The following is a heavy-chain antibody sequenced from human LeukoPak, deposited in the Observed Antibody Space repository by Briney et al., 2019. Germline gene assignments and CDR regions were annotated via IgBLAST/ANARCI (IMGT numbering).Heavy chain of an antibody. CDR1: GFTFSSYA. J-gene: IGHJ4*02. Sequence: PGGSVRLSCAASGFTFSSYAMSWVRQAPGKGLEWVSAISGSGGSTYYADSVKGRFTISRDNAKNSLYLQMNSLRAEDTAVYYCARATPGYSGYDYGTAPYFDYWGQGTLVTVSS. CDR3: ARATPGYSGYDYGTAPYFDY. CDR2: ISGSGGST. D-gene: IGHD5-12*01. V-gene: IGHV3-23*01.